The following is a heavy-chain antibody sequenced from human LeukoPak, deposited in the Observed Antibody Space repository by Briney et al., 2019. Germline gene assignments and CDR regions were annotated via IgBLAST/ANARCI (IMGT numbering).Heavy chain of an antibody. CDR2: LNQDGGEK. Sequence: GSLRLSCGASGFTFSTSWMIWVRQAPGKGLEWVANLNQDGGEKYYVDSVKGRFTISRDNGRNSLYLQMDSLRVEDTAVYYCVRGLYGYWGQGTLATVSS. D-gene: IGHD4-17*01. V-gene: IGHV3-7*03. CDR1: GFTFSTSW. CDR3: VRGLYGY. J-gene: IGHJ4*02.